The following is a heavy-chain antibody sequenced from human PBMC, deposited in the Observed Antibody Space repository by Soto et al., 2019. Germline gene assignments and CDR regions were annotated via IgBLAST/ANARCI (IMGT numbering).Heavy chain of an antibody. CDR2: TYSGGNT. D-gene: IGHD3-16*01. V-gene: IGHV3-53*01. CDR1: GFTVNSNY. CDR3: ARAKRGGFDY. Sequence: EVQLVESGGGLIQPGGSLRLSCAASGFTVNSNYVSWVRQAPGKGLELVSFTYSGGNTDYADSVKGRFTTSRDNSTNTFYIQMNSLRAEDTAVYYCARAKRGGFDYWGQGTLVTVSS. J-gene: IGHJ4*02.